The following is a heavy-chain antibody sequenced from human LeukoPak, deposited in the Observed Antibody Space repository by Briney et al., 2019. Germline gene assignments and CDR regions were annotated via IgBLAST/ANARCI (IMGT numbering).Heavy chain of an antibody. V-gene: IGHV4-4*07. J-gene: IGHJ4*02. CDR2: ISTSGST. Sequence: SETLSLTCTVSGGSISSYYGSWIRQPAGKGLEWIGRISTSGSTNYNPSLKSRVTMSVDTSKNQFSLKLSSVTAADTAVYYCARTLLGIDYGSGSYDFDYWGQGTLVTVSS. CDR3: ARTLLGIDYGSGSYDFDY. CDR1: GGSISSYY. D-gene: IGHD3-10*01.